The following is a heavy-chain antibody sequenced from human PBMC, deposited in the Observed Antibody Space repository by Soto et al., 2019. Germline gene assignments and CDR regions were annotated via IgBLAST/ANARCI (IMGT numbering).Heavy chain of an antibody. J-gene: IGHJ4*02. CDR2: VYYSGDT. D-gene: IGHD3-22*01. V-gene: IGHV4-59*01. CDR1: GGSIIYYY. CDR3: ARASSGRNYYFDY. Sequence: SETLSLSCTVSGGSIIYYYSSWIRQAPGKGLEWIGYVYYSGDTEYNPSLKSAVTISLDTSKNQFSLKLNSVTAADTAVYYCARASSGRNYYFDYWGQGTLVTVSS.